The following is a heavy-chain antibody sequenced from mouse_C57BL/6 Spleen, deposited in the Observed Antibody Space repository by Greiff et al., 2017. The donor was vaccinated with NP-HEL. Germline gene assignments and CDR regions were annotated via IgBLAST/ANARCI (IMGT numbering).Heavy chain of an antibody. CDR3: VRRGDYGPWFAY. V-gene: IGHV10-1*01. CDR1: GFSFNTYA. CDR2: IRSKSNNYAT. J-gene: IGHJ3*01. D-gene: IGHD2-4*01. Sequence: EVKLVESGGGLVQPKGSLKLSCAASGFSFNTYAMNWVRQAPGKGLEWVARIRSKSNNYATYYADSVKDRFTISRDDSESMLYLQMNNLKTEDTAIYYCVRRGDYGPWFAYWGQGTLVTVSA.